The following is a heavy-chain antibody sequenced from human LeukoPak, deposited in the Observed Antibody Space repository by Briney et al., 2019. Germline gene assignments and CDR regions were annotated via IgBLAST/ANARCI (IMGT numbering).Heavy chain of an antibody. CDR1: GFIFRSYG. CDR2: ISYDGSRK. V-gene: IGHV3-30*03. D-gene: IGHD3-3*01. CDR3: VTDRDFWSGYPFDY. Sequence: GRSLRLSCAASGFIFRSYGMHWVRQAPGKGLEWVAVISYDGSRKYYADSVKGRFTISRDNSKNTLYVQMNSLRAEDTAVYYCVTDRDFWSGYPFDYWGQGTLVIV. J-gene: IGHJ4*02.